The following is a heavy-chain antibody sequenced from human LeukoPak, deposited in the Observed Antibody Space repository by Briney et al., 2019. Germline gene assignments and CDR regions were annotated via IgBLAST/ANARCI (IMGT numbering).Heavy chain of an antibody. J-gene: IGHJ4*02. D-gene: IGHD3-9*01. CDR1: GYTFTSYH. CDR3: ARDHSGSYYDILTGLNPRFDY. Sequence: ASVKVSCKASGYTFTSYHITWVRQAPGQGLEWMGWISGYNGNTNYAQKLQGRVTMTTDTSTSTAYMELRSLRSDDTAVYYCARDHSGSYYDILTGLNPRFDYWGQGTLVTVSS. CDR2: ISGYNGNT. V-gene: IGHV1-18*01.